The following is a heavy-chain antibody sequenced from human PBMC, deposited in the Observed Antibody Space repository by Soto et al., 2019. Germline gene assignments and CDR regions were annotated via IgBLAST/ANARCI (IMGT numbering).Heavy chain of an antibody. D-gene: IGHD3-10*01. J-gene: IGHJ6*02. CDR3: ARGAGSAGYYYGMDV. V-gene: IGHV4-34*01. Sequence: SETLSLTCAVYGGSCSGYYWSWIRQPPGKGLEWIGEINHSGSTNYNPSLKSRVTISVDTSKNQFSLKLSSVTAADTAVYYCARGAGSAGYYYGMDVWGQGTTVTVSS. CDR2: INHSGST. CDR1: GGSCSGYY.